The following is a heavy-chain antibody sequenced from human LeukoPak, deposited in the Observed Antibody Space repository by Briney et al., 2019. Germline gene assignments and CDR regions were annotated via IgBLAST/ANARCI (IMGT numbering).Heavy chain of an antibody. CDR3: ARGEKTGYSSSWPYFDY. CDR2: INHSGST. D-gene: IGHD6-13*01. CDR1: GGSFSGYY. J-gene: IGHJ4*02. Sequence: SETLSLTCAVYGGSFSGYYWSWIRQPPGKGLEWIGEINHSGSTNYNPSLKSRVTTSVDTSKNQFSLKLSSVTAADTAVYYCARGEKTGYSSSWPYFDYWGQGTLVTVSS. V-gene: IGHV4-34*01.